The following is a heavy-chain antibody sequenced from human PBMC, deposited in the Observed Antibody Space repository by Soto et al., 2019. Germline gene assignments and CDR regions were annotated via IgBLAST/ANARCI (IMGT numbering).Heavy chain of an antibody. D-gene: IGHD1-1*01. V-gene: IGHV1-69*06. J-gene: IGHJ6*02. CDR2: IIPIFGTA. CDR3: ARWKGENYYYYGMDV. Sequence: GASVKVSCKASGGTFSSYAISWVRQAPGQGLEWMGGIIPIFGTANYAQKFQGRVTITADKSTSTAYMELSSLRSEDTAVYYCARWKGENYYYYGMDVWGQGTTVTVSS. CDR1: GGTFSSYA.